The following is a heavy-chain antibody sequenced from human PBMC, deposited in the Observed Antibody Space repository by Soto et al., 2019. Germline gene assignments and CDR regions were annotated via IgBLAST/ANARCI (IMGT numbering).Heavy chain of an antibody. CDR1: GGSISSGDYY. V-gene: IGHV4-30-4*01. Sequence: QVQLQESGPGLVKPSQTLSLTCTVSGGSISSGDYYWSWIRQPPGKGLEWIGYIYYSGSTYYNPSLKSRVTISVDTSKNQFSLKLSSVTAADTAVYYCARDLGGMITFGGVIGLDWGQGTLVTVSS. CDR3: ARDLGGMITFGGVIGLD. D-gene: IGHD3-16*02. J-gene: IGHJ4*02. CDR2: IYYSGST.